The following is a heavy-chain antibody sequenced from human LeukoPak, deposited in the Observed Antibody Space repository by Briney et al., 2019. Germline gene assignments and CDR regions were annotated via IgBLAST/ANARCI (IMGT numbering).Heavy chain of an antibody. CDR2: INHSGST. Sequence: SETLSLTCAVYGGSFSGYYWSWIRQPPGKGLEWIGEINHSGSTNYNPSLKSRVTISVDTSKNQFSLKLSSVTAADTAVYYCARGRFKARSWPNYYYYYYMDVWGKGTTVTVSS. CDR3: ARGRFKARSWPNYYYYYYMDV. D-gene: IGHD6-13*01. CDR1: GGSFSGYY. V-gene: IGHV4-34*01. J-gene: IGHJ6*03.